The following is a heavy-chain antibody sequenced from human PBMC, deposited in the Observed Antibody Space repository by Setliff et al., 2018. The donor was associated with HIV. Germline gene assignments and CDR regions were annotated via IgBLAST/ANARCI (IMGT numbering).Heavy chain of an antibody. CDR3: ATDLEGRRLGEGY. V-gene: IGHV1-46*01. Sequence: ASVKVSCKPSGYSFTNHYMHWVRQAPGQGLEWMGVINPTGGSTRNTQKFQGRVAMTEDTSTGTAYMELSSLRSEDTAVYYCATDLEGRRLGEGYWGQGTLVTVSS. J-gene: IGHJ4*02. CDR2: INPTGGST. CDR1: GYSFTNHY. D-gene: IGHD3-9*01.